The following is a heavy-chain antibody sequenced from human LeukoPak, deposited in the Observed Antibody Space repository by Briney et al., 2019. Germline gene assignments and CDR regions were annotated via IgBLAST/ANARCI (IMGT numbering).Heavy chain of an antibody. J-gene: IGHJ3*02. V-gene: IGHV4-38-2*02. D-gene: IGHD3-22*01. Sequence: NSSETLSLTCTVSGYSISSGYYWGWIRQPPGKGLEWIGSIYHSGSTYYNPSLKSRVTISVDTSKNQFSLKLSSVTAADTAVYYCARTAIDSSGYYYPSDAFDIWGQGTMVTVSS. CDR1: GYSISSGYY. CDR3: ARTAIDSSGYYYPSDAFDI. CDR2: IYHSGST.